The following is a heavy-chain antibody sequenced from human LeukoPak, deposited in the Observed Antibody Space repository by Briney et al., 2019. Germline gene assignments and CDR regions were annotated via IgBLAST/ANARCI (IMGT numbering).Heavy chain of an antibody. Sequence: SETLSLTCTVSGGAIRRYYWSWIRQPPGKGLEWIGNIYYSGSTNYNPSLKSRVTISVDTSKNQFSLKLSSVTAADTAVYYCARHTDGGYCSGGNCYSLGYWGQGTLVTVSS. CDR3: ARHTDGGYCSGGNCYSLGY. CDR2: IYYSGST. D-gene: IGHD2-15*01. CDR1: GGAIRRYY. J-gene: IGHJ4*02. V-gene: IGHV4-59*08.